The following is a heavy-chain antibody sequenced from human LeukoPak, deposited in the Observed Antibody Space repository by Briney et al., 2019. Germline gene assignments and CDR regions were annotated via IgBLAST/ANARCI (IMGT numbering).Heavy chain of an antibody. D-gene: IGHD2-15*01. J-gene: IGHJ4*02. V-gene: IGHV3-21*01. CDR3: ARVGCSGGTCYDY. Sequence: PGGPLRLSCAASGFTFSSYSMYWVRQAPGKGLGWVSFISSGSNYIYYIDSVKGRFTISRDNAKNSLYLQMNSLRVEDTAIYYCARVGCSGGTCYDYWGQGTLVTVSS. CDR1: GFTFSSYS. CDR2: ISSGSNYI.